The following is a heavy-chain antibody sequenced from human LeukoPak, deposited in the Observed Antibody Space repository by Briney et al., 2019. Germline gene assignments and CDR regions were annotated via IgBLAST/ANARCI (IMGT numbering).Heavy chain of an antibody. V-gene: IGHV3-30*02. CDR1: GFTFGSYG. D-gene: IGHD1-1*01. CDR2: IRFDGSNK. CDR3: AKGTGFSVDY. Sequence: PGGSLRLSCAASGFTFGSYGMHWVRQAPGKGLEWVSFIRFDGSNKYYADSVRGRFTFSRDNSKNTLYLQMNSLRPDDTAVYYCAKGTGFSVDYWGQGTLVTVSS. J-gene: IGHJ4*02.